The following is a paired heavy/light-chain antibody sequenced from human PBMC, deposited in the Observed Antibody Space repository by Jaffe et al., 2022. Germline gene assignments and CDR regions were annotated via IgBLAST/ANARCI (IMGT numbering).Heavy chain of an antibody. CDR2: IIPILGIA. CDR3: ASPGFGELSSTDYYYYMDV. Sequence: QVQLVQSGAEVKKPGSSVKVSCKASGGTFSSYTISWVRQAPGQGLEWMGRIIPILGIANYAQKFQGRVTITADKSTSTAYMELSSLRSEDTAVYYCASPGFGELSSTDYYYYMDVWGKGTTVTVSS. V-gene: IGHV1-69*02. D-gene: IGHD3-10*01. J-gene: IGHJ6*03. CDR1: GGTFSSYT.
Light chain of an antibody. CDR2: AAS. CDR1: QGISNY. V-gene: IGKV1-27*01. CDR3: QKYNSAPQT. Sequence: DIQMTQSPSSLSASVGDRVTITCRASQGISNYLAWYQQKPGKVPKLLIYAASTLQSGVPSRFSGSGSGTDFTLTISSLQPEDVATYYCQKYNSAPQTFGPGTKVDIK. J-gene: IGKJ3*01.